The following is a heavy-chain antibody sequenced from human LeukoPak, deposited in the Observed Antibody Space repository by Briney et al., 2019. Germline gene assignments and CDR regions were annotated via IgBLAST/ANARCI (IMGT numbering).Heavy chain of an antibody. Sequence: SETLSLTCTVSGGSISSGGYYWSWIRQHPGKGLEWIGYIYYSGSTYYNPSLKSRVTISVDTSKNQFSLKLSSVTAADTAVYYCASGDCGSTNCYDYWGQGTQVTVSS. CDR2: IYYSGST. D-gene: IGHD2-2*01. CDR3: ASGDCGSTNCYDY. CDR1: GGSISSGGYY. V-gene: IGHV4-31*03. J-gene: IGHJ4*02.